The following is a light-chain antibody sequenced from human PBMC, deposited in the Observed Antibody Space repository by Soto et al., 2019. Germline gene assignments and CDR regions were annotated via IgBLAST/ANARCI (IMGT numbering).Light chain of an antibody. Sequence: QSVLTQPPSVSGAPGQRVTISCTGSSSNIGAGYDVHWYLQLPGTAPKLLIYGNSNRPSGVPDRFSGSKSGTSASLAITGLQADDEADYYCQSYDSSLSGYVFGTGTKVTVL. CDR1: SSNIGAGYD. J-gene: IGLJ1*01. CDR3: QSYDSSLSGYV. CDR2: GNS. V-gene: IGLV1-40*01.